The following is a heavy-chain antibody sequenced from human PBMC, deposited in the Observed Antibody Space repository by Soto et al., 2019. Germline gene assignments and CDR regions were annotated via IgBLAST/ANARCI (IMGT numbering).Heavy chain of an antibody. D-gene: IGHD3-10*01. Sequence: SETLSLTCTVSGGSISSDYWSWIRQPPGKGLEWIGYIYYSGCTTYSPSLKSRVTISVDTSKNQFSLKLNSMTAADTAVYYCARHNYGSGSTYFDYWGQGTLVTVSS. CDR3: ARHNYGSGSTYFDY. CDR2: IYYSGCT. J-gene: IGHJ4*02. V-gene: IGHV4-59*08. CDR1: GGSISSDY.